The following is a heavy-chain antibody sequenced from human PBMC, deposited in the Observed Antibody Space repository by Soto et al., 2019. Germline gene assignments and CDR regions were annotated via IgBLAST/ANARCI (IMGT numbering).Heavy chain of an antibody. CDR3: AREGLNWGKNAFDI. J-gene: IGHJ3*02. CDR1: GYSFTSYW. CDR2: IYPGNSDP. D-gene: IGHD7-27*01. Sequence: GESLKISCKGSGYSFTSYWIGWVRQMPGKGLEGMGFIYPGNSDPRYSPAFQGQVTISADKSMCTAFLQWSGLEASDTAMYYCAREGLNWGKNAFDIWGQGTMVTVSS. V-gene: IGHV5-51*01.